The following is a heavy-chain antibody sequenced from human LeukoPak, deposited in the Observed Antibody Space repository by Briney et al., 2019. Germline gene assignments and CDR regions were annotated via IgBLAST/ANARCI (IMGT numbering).Heavy chain of an antibody. D-gene: IGHD6-13*01. Sequence: PSETLSLTCAVSGYSISSGYYWGWFRQPPGKGLEWIGCMYHSGSTYYNPSLKSRVTISVDTSKNQFSLKLGSVTAADAAVYYCARQGGSSSPYYYYYMDVWGKGTTVTVSS. CDR1: GYSISSGYY. J-gene: IGHJ6*03. CDR3: ARQGGSSSPYYYYYMDV. V-gene: IGHV4-38-2*01. CDR2: MYHSGST.